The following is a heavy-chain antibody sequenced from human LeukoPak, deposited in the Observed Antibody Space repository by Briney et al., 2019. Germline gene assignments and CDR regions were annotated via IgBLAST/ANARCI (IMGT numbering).Heavy chain of an antibody. Sequence: PSETLSLTCAVYGRSFSGYYWSWIRQPPGKGLEWIGEINHSGSTNYNPSLKSRVTISVDTSKNQFSLKLSSVTAADTAVYYCARGAVLYYYGMDVWGQGTTVTVSS. D-gene: IGHD2-8*02. CDR1: GRSFSGYY. V-gene: IGHV4-34*01. J-gene: IGHJ6*02. CDR2: INHSGST. CDR3: ARGAVLYYYGMDV.